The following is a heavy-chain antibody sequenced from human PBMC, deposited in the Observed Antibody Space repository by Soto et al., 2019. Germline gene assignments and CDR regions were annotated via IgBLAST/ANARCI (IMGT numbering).Heavy chain of an antibody. Sequence: PSETLSLTCTVSGGSVSSGSYYWSWIRQPPGKGLEWIGYIYYSGSTNYNPSLKSRVTISVDTSKNQFSLKLSSVTAADTAVYYCARAFSSVVPYYGMDVWGQGTTVTVSS. D-gene: IGHD2-15*01. CDR1: GGSVSSGSYY. J-gene: IGHJ6*02. V-gene: IGHV4-61*01. CDR3: ARAFSSVVPYYGMDV. CDR2: IYYSGST.